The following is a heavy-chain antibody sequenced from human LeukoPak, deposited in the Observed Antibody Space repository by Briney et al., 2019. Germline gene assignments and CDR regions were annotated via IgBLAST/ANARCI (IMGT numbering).Heavy chain of an antibody. J-gene: IGHJ3*02. CDR2: ISWNSGSI. V-gene: IGHV3-9*01. D-gene: IGHD2-15*01. CDR3: AKDRRLRGRAHAFDI. Sequence: GGSLRLSCAASGFTFDDYAMHWVRQAPGKGLEWVSGISWNSGSIGYADSVKDRFTISRDNAKNSLYLQMNSLRAEDTALYYCAKDRRLRGRAHAFDIWGQGTMVTVSS. CDR1: GFTFDDYA.